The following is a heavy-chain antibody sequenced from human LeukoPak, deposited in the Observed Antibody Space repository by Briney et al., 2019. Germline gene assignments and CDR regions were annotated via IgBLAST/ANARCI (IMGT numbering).Heavy chain of an antibody. CDR3: AREFGDRDAFDI. D-gene: IGHD4-17*01. CDR1: GFTFSSYW. Sequence: GGSLRLSCAASGFTFSSYWMSWVRQAPGKGLEWVASIKQDGSERYSVDSVKGRFTISRDNAKNSLYLQMNSLRAEDTAVYYCAREFGDRDAFDIWGQGTMVTVSS. CDR2: IKQDGSER. J-gene: IGHJ3*02. V-gene: IGHV3-7*01.